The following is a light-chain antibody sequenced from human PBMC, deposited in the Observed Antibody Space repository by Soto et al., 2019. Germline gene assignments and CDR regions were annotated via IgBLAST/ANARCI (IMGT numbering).Light chain of an antibody. CDR1: STDFGGSNY. V-gene: IGLV2-14*01. J-gene: IGLJ3*02. CDR3: SSYTSSSTRV. Sequence: QSVLTQPASVSGSPGQSITISCTGTSTDFGGSNYVSWYQQHPGKAPKLILYEVSNRPSGVSNRFSGSKSGSTASLTISGLQAEDEADYYCSSYTSSSTRVFGGGTQLTVL. CDR2: EVS.